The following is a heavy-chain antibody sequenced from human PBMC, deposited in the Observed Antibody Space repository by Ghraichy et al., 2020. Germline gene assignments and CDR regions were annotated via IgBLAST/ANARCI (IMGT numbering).Heavy chain of an antibody. CDR3: ARDWRIAAVDY. CDR1: GFPLSTYT. V-gene: IGHV3-21*06. D-gene: IGHD6-25*01. J-gene: IGHJ4*02. CDR2: ISSSSSSI. Sequence: GSLRLSCAASGFPLSTYTMNWVRQSPGKGLEWVSSISSSSSSIFYADAVKGRFTISRDNAKNSLYLQMNSLRGEDTAVYYCARDWRIAAVDYWGQGTLVTVSS.